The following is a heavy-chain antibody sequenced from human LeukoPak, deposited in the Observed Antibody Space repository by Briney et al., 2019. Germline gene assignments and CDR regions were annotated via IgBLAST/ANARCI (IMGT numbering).Heavy chain of an antibody. J-gene: IGHJ5*02. Sequence: NPSQTLSLTCTVSGGSISSGSYYWSWIRQPPGKGLEWIGEINHSGSTNYNPSLKSRVTISVDTSKNQFSLKLSSVTAADTAVYYCARGGRVAARRFDWFDPWGQGTLVTVSS. CDR2: INHSGST. CDR3: ARGGRVAARRFDWFDP. CDR1: GGSISSGSYY. D-gene: IGHD6-6*01. V-gene: IGHV4-39*07.